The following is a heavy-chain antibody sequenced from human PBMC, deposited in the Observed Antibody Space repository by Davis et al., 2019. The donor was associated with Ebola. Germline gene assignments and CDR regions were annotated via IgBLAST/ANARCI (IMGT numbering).Heavy chain of an antibody. D-gene: IGHD3-10*01. V-gene: IGHV3-23*01. Sequence: GESLKISCAASGFTFSSYAMHWVRQAPGKGLEWVSAISGSGGSTYYADSVKGRFTISRDNSKNTLYLQMNSLRAEDTAVYYCAKDLTLWFGELDYWGQGTLVTVSS. CDR3: AKDLTLWFGELDY. J-gene: IGHJ4*02. CDR1: GFTFSSYA. CDR2: ISGSGGST.